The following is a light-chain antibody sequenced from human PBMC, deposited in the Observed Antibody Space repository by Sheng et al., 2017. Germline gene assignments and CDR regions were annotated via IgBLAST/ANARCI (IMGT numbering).Light chain of an antibody. CDR2: DTS. V-gene: IGKV3-11*02. Sequence: EIVLTQSPATLSLSPGERATLSCRASQRIGRYLAWYQQRSGQAPRLLIYDTSNRATGIPDRFSGSGSGRDFTLTISSLEPEDFAVYFCQQRSNWPSFGQGTRLEIK. CDR3: QQRSNWPS. CDR1: QRIGRY. J-gene: IGKJ2*01.